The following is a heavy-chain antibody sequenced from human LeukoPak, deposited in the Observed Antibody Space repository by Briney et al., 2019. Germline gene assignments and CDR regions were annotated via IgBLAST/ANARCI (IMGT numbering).Heavy chain of an antibody. CDR1: GFTFSSYG. Sequence: GGSLRLSCAASGFTFSSYGMSWVRQAPGKGLEWVANIKKDGSEKYYVDSVKGRFTISRDNAKSSLYLQMNSLRAEDTAVYYCARHLSGVTGYTYGRGIDYWGQGTLVTVSS. CDR2: IKKDGSEK. J-gene: IGHJ4*02. D-gene: IGHD5-18*01. CDR3: ARHLSGVTGYTYGRGIDY. V-gene: IGHV3-7*01.